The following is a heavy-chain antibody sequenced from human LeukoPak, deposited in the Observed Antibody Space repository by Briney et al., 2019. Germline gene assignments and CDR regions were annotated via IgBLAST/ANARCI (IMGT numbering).Heavy chain of an antibody. CDR1: GFTFSNYA. V-gene: IGHV3-30*18. J-gene: IGHJ6*02. CDR2: ISYDGSNK. CDR3: AKDSLYYFYGMDV. Sequence: GGSLRLSCIASGFTFSNYAMSWVRQAPGKGLEWVAVISYDGSNKYYADSVKGRFTISRDNSKNTLYLQMNSLRAEDTAIYYCAKDSLYYFYGMDVWGQGTAVTVSS.